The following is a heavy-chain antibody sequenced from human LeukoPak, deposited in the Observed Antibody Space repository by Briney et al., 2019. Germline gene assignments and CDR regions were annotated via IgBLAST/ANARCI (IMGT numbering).Heavy chain of an antibody. CDR3: ARSAVGTSCCTAVDY. D-gene: IGHD1-26*01. CDR1: GFHFRNYS. Sequence: GSPELSLGASGFHFRNYSMAWGRPAPGKGVEGVPGISTSGDRTYYADSVKGRFTISRDNSKNTLYLQMNSLRAEDTAEYYCARSAVGTSCCTAVDYWGQGTLVTVSS. V-gene: IGHV3-23*01. CDR2: ISTSGDRT. J-gene: IGHJ4*02.